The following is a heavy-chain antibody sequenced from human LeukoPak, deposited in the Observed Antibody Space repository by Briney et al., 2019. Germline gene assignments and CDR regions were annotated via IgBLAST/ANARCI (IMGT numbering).Heavy chain of an antibody. D-gene: IGHD4-17*01. CDR2: INPSGGST. J-gene: IGHJ4*02. V-gene: IGHV1-46*02. CDR3: ARESYGEEDN. CDR1: GYTFNSYY. Sequence: GASVKVSCTSSGYTFNSYYMHWVRQAPGQGLEWMGIINPSGGSTSYAQKFQGRVTMTRDTSTSTVYMELSSLRSEDTAVYYCARESYGEEDNWGQGTLVTVSS.